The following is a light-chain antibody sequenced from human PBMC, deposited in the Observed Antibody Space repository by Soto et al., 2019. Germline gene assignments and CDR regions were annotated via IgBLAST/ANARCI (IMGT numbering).Light chain of an antibody. CDR3: QRSFSTPLT. J-gene: IGKJ4*01. CDR1: QSISSY. CDR2: AAS. V-gene: IGKV1-39*01. Sequence: DLQMTQSPSSLSASVGDRVTITCRASQSISSYLHWYQQKPGKAPKLLIYAASSLQSGVPSRFSRSGSGTDFTLTISSLQPEDFATYYCQRSFSTPLTFGGGTKVEIK.